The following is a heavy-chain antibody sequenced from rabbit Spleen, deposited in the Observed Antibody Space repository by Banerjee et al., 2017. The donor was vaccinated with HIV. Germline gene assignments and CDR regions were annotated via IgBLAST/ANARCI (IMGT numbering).Heavy chain of an antibody. Sequence: QSLEESGGDLVKPGASLTLTCTASGFSFSSGYDMCWVRQAPGKGLEWIACIYIGSGNTYYASWAKGRFTISKTSSTTVTLQMTSLTAADTATYFCVREDAGSSYYALKLWGQGTLVTVS. V-gene: IGHV1S40*01. CDR1: GFSFSSGYD. CDR3: VREDAGSSYYALKL. CDR2: IYIGSGNT. D-gene: IGHD8-1*01. J-gene: IGHJ4*01.